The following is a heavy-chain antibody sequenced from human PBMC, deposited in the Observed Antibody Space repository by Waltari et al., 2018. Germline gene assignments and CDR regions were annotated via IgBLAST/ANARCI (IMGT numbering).Heavy chain of an antibody. CDR1: GGSIRSYY. CDR2: IYTSGGP. D-gene: IGHD1-26*01. CDR3: RGGGTTNAFDI. Sequence: QVQLQESGTGLVKPSETLSLTCTGSGGSIRSYYWSWIRQPAVQGLEWIGRIYTSGGPNFNPSLKSRVTMSVDTSKNQFSLKLGSVTAADTAVYYCRGGGTTNAFDIWGQGTMVTVSS. V-gene: IGHV4-4*07. J-gene: IGHJ3*02.